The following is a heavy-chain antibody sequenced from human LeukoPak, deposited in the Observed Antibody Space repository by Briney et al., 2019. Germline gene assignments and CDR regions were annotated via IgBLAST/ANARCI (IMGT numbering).Heavy chain of an antibody. J-gene: IGHJ4*02. Sequence: GGSLRLSCAASGFTFSSYAMYWVRQAPGRGLEWVAVISYDGNGKNYADSVKGRFTISRVNSQNTLHLQMNSLRPDDTAVYYCAKVPPGGYYYYDYWGQGTLVTVSS. CDR1: GFTFSSYA. D-gene: IGHD3-22*01. CDR3: AKVPPGGYYYYDY. CDR2: ISYDGNGK. V-gene: IGHV3-30-3*01.